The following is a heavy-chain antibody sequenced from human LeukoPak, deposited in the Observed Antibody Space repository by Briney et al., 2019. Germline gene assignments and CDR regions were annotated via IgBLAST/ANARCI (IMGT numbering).Heavy chain of an antibody. CDR1: GRSISPYY. CDR2: IYYSGST. D-gene: IGHD1-26*01. CDR3: ARHGGGGESYPRVFDY. J-gene: IGHJ4*02. Sequence: SETLSLTCTASGRSISPYYWSWIRQPPGKGLEGIGYIYYSGSTNYNPSLKSRVTISVDTSRNQFSLKFGSVTAADTAMYYCARHGGGGESYPRVFDYWGRGTLVTVSS. V-gene: IGHV4-59*08.